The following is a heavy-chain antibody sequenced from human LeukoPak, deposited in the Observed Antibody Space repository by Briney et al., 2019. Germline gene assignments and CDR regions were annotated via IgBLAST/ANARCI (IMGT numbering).Heavy chain of an antibody. Sequence: GGSLRLSCAASGFTFSSYGMHWVRQAPGKGLEWVAVIWYGGSNKYYADSVKGRFTISRDNSKNTLYLQMNSLRAEDTAVYYCAGERRSSGWYVMGSDYWGQGTLVTVSS. V-gene: IGHV3-33*01. J-gene: IGHJ4*02. CDR1: GFTFSSYG. CDR3: AGERRSSGWYVMGSDY. D-gene: IGHD6-19*01. CDR2: IWYGGSNK.